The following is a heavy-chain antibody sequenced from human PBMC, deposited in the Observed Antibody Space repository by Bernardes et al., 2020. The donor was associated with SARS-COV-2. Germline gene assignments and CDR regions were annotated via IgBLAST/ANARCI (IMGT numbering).Heavy chain of an antibody. D-gene: IGHD4-17*01. J-gene: IGHJ5*01. CDR1: GFTFRDYT. CDR2: IWHDGSRE. Sequence: SLRLSCSASGFTFRDYTMHWVRQAPGKGLEWVAVIWHDGSRECYVDSVKGRFAISRDNSNNTLYLQMNNLRVEDTALYRCATEDGEWLESWGQGTLVTVSS. CDR3: ATEDGEWLES. V-gene: IGHV3-33*01.